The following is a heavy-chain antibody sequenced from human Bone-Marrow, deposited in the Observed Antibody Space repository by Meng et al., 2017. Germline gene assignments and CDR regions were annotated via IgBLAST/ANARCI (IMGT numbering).Heavy chain of an antibody. CDR3: AGALVGANDY. Sequence: GSLRLSCTVSGGSISSYYWSWIRQPPGKGLEWIGYIYYSGSTNYNPSLKSRVTISVDTSKNQFSLKLSSVTAADTAVYYCAGALVGANDYWGQGTLVTVSS. CDR1: GGSISSYY. CDR2: IYYSGST. V-gene: IGHV4-59*01. D-gene: IGHD1-26*01. J-gene: IGHJ4*02.